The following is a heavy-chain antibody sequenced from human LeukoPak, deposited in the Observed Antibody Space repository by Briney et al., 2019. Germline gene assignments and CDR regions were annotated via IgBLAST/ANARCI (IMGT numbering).Heavy chain of an antibody. CDR2: ISGSGGST. CDR3: AKDHGYYDSSGNFDY. V-gene: IGHV3-23*01. D-gene: IGHD3-22*01. J-gene: IGHJ4*02. CDR1: GFTFSSYA. Sequence: PGGSLRLSCAASGFTFSSYAMSWVRQAPGKGLEWVSAISGSGGSTYYADSVKGRFTISRDNSKNTLYLQMNSLRAEDTAVYYCAKDHGYYDSSGNFDYWGQGTLVTVSS.